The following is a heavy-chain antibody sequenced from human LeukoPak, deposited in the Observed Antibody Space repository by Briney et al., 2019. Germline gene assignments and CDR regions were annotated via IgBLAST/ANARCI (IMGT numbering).Heavy chain of an antibody. J-gene: IGHJ4*02. CDR1: GFTFSSYG. V-gene: IGHV3-30*18. CDR2: ISYDGSNK. Sequence: GRSLRLSCAASGFTFSSYGMHWVRQAPGKGLEWVAVISYDGSNKYYADSVKGRFTISRDNSKNTLYLQMNSLRAEDTAVYYRAKEIVATHPPDYWGQGTLVTVSS. CDR3: AKEIVATHPPDY. D-gene: IGHD5-12*01.